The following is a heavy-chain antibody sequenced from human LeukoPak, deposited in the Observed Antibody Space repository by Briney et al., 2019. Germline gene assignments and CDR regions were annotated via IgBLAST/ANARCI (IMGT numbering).Heavy chain of an antibody. D-gene: IGHD6-19*01. J-gene: IGHJ4*02. CDR2: IYSGGST. CDR3: ARGVDSSGWYGGPFDY. Sequence: GGSLRLSCAASGFTVSSNYMSWVRQAPGKGLEWVSVIYSGGSTYYADSVKGRFTISRDNSKNTLYLQMNSLRAEDTAVYYRARGVDSSGWYGGPFDYWGQGTLVTVSS. CDR1: GFTVSSNY. V-gene: IGHV3-53*01.